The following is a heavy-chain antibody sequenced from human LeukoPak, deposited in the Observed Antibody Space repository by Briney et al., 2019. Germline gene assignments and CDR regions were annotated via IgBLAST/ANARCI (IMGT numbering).Heavy chain of an antibody. CDR2: INPSGGST. CDR1: GYTFTSYY. J-gene: IGHJ4*02. V-gene: IGHV1-46*01. Sequence: WASVKVSCKASGYTFTSYYMHWVRQAPGQGLEWMGIINPSGGSTSYAQKFQGRVTMTRDTSTSTVYMELSSLRSEDTAVYYCARASPKEYYDSSGYYDYWGQGTLVTVSS. CDR3: ARASPKEYYDSSGYYDY. D-gene: IGHD3-22*01.